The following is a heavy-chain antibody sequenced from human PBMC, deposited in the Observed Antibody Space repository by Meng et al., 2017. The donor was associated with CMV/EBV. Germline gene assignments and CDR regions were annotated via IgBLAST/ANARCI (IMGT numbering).Heavy chain of an antibody. CDR1: GGSISSGDYY. CDR3: AKGEGKYGSGIDY. CDR2: IYYSGST. Sequence: LRLSCTVSGGSISSGDYYWSWIRQPPGKGLEWIGYIYYSGSTYYNPSLKSRVTISVDTSKNQFSLKLSSVTAADTAVYYCAKGEGKYGSGIDYWGQGTLVTVSS. J-gene: IGHJ4*02. D-gene: IGHD3-10*01. V-gene: IGHV4-30-4*08.